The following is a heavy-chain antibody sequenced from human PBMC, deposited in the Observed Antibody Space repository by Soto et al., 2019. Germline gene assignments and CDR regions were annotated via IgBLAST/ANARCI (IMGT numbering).Heavy chain of an antibody. CDR3: ARSYSNYVNYMDV. J-gene: IGHJ6*03. V-gene: IGHV3-53*04. CDR2: TYSGGST. Sequence: GGSLRLSCAASGFTVSNNHMSWVRQAPGKGLEWVSTTYSGGSTFYADSVKGRFAISRHNSKNTLYLQMNSLRPEDTAVYCCARSYSNYVNYMDVWGKGTTVTVSS. D-gene: IGHD4-4*01. CDR1: GFTVSNNH.